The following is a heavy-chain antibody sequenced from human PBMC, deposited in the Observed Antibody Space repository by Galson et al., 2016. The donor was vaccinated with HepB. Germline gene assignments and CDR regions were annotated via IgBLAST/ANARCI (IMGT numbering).Heavy chain of an antibody. CDR3: AKGLYGDYSYFDD. V-gene: IGHV3-23*01. J-gene: IGHJ4*02. CDR2: IAGSGAPK. Sequence: SLRLSCAASGFTFNIYAMSWVRQAPGKGLEWVAAIAGSGAPKNYADSVKGRFTISRDNSKNTLYLQMNSLRAEDTAVYYCAKGLYGDYSYFDDWGQGTLVTVSS. D-gene: IGHD4-17*01. CDR1: GFTFNIYA.